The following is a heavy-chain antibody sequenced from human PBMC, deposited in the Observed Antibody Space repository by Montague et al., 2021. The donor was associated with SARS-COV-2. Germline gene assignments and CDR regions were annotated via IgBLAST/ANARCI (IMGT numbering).Heavy chain of an antibody. CDR3: ASFIRGYYCDSSGYYS. D-gene: IGHD3-22*01. CDR2: INHSGST. V-gene: IGHV4-34*01. Sequence: SETLSLTCAVYGGSFSGYYWSWIRQPPGKGLGWIGEINHSGSTNYNPSLKSRVTISVDTSKNQFSLKLSSVTAADTAVYYCASFIRGYYCDSSGYYSWGQGTLVTVSS. J-gene: IGHJ4*02. CDR1: GGSFSGYY.